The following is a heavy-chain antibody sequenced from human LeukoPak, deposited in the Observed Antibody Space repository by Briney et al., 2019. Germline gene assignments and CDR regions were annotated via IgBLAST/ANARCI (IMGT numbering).Heavy chain of an antibody. CDR2: IYTSGST. CDR3: ARGVITHRVWFESYYFDY. J-gene: IGHJ4*02. D-gene: IGHD3-10*01. CDR1: GGSISSYY. Sequence: KSSETLSLTCTVSGGSISSYYWSWIRQPAGKGLEWIGRIYTSGSTNYNPSLKSRVTMSVDTSKNQFSLKLSSVTAADTAVYYCARGVITHRVWFESYYFDYWGQGTLVTVSS. V-gene: IGHV4-4*07.